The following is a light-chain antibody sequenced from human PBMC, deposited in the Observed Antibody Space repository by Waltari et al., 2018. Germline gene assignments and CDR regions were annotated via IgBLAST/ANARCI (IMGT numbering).Light chain of an antibody. CDR3: AAWDDSLNVIL. V-gene: IGLV1-47*01. J-gene: IGLJ2*01. CDR2: MSN. Sequence: QSVLTQPPSASGTPGQRVTISCSGRNSNIGSNYLYWYQQLPGTTPKLVIYMSNQRPSGVPDRFSGSKSGTSASLAISGLRSDDEADYYCAAWDDSLNVILFGGGTKLTVL. CDR1: NSNIGSNY.